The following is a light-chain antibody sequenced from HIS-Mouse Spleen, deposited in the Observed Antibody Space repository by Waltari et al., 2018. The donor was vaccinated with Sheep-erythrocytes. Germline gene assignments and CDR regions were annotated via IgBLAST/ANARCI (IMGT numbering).Light chain of an antibody. Sequence: QSVLTQPPSASGTPGPRVTISCSGSSSNIGSNTVNWYQQLPGTAPKLLIYSHNQRPSGVPDRFSGSKSGTSASLAISGLQSEDEADYYCAAWDDSLNGPVFGGGTKLTVL. V-gene: IGLV1-44*01. CDR2: SHN. CDR1: SSNIGSNT. J-gene: IGLJ3*02. CDR3: AAWDDSLNGPV.